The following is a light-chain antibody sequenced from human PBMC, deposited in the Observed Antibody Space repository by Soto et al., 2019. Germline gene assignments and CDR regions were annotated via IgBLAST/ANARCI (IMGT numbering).Light chain of an antibody. Sequence: EIVLTQSPCTLSLSPGERATLSCRSSQSISSSYLAWYQQKPGQAPRLLIYGASSRATGIPDRFSGSGSGTDFTLTISRLESEDFAVYFCQQYGTSRWTFGQGTKVDIK. J-gene: IGKJ1*01. CDR2: GAS. CDR1: QSISSSY. V-gene: IGKV3-20*01. CDR3: QQYGTSRWT.